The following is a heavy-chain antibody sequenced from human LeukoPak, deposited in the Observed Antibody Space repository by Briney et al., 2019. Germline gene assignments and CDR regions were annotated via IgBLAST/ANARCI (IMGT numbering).Heavy chain of an antibody. J-gene: IGHJ6*03. CDR1: SYTFTSYG. Sequence: SVKVSCKASSYTFTSYGISWVRQAPGQGLEWMGGIIPIFGTANYAQKFQGRVTITADKSTSTAYMELSSLRSEDTAVYYCARSQKPTKWVVISPPYYYYYMDVWGKGTTVTVSS. CDR3: ARSQKPTKWVVISPPYYYYYMDV. V-gene: IGHV1-69*06. D-gene: IGHD3-22*01. CDR2: IIPIFGTA.